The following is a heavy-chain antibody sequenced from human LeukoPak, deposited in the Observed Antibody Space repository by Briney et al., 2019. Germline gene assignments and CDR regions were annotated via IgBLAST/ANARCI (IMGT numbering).Heavy chain of an antibody. V-gene: IGHV3-53*01. CDR2: IYSGGST. D-gene: IGHD1-26*01. CDR3: AREGGSYLGRAFDI. Sequence: GGSLRLSCAASGFTVSSNYMSWVRQAPGKGLERVSVIYSGGSTYYADSVKGRFTISRDNSKNTLYLQMNSLRAEDTAVYYCAREGGSYLGRAFDIWGQGTMVTVSS. J-gene: IGHJ3*02. CDR1: GFTVSSNY.